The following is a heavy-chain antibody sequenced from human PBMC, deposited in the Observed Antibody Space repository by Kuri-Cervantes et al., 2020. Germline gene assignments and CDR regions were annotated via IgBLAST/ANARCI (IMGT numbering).Heavy chain of an antibody. CDR1: GYSISSGYY. D-gene: IGHD6-6*01. CDR3: ARPQPIYSSSLVGKDWFDP. Sequence: SETLSLTCAASGYSISSGYYWGWIRQPPGKGLEWIGSIYHSGSTYYNPSLKSRVTISVDMSKNQFSLKLSSVTAADTAVYYCARPQPIYSSSLVGKDWFDPWGQGTLVTVSS. V-gene: IGHV4-38-2*01. J-gene: IGHJ5*02. CDR2: IYHSGST.